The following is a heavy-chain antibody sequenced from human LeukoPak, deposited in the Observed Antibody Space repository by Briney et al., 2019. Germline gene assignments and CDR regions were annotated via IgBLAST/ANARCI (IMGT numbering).Heavy chain of an antibody. CDR2: ISHTGTIM. CDR1: GFTFSDHY. J-gene: IGHJ4*02. Sequence: GGPLRLSCAASGFTFSDHYMSWIRQAPGKGLEWVSYISHTGTIMYYADSVKGRFTLSRDNARNSLYLQMNSLRAEDTAVYYCARGHWGLDSWGQGTLVSVSS. V-gene: IGHV3-11*04. D-gene: IGHD7-27*01. CDR3: ARGHWGLDS.